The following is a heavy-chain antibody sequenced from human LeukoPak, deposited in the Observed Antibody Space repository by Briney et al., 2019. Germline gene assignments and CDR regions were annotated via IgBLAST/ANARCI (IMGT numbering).Heavy chain of an antibody. CDR1: GFTVSSNY. CDR2: IYSGGST. D-gene: IGHD3-9*01. V-gene: IGHV3-66*01. Sequence: GGSLRLSCAASGFTVSSNYMSWVRQAPGKGLEWVSVIYSGGSTYYADSVKGRFTISRDNSKNTLYLQMNSLRAEDTAVYYCAKDDPLGWRYDILTGPDYWGQGTLVTVSS. CDR3: AKDDPLGWRYDILTGPDY. J-gene: IGHJ4*02.